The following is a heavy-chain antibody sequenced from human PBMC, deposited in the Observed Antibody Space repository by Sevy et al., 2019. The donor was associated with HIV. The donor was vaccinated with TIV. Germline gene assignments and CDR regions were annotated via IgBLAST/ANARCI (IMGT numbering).Heavy chain of an antibody. J-gene: IGHJ6*02. V-gene: IGHV4-4*07. CDR3: ARGGGSGWSGYYYYGMDV. CDR1: GGSIGSYY. CDR2: IYTSGST. D-gene: IGHD6-19*01. Sequence: SETLSLTCTVSGGSIGSYYWSWIRQPAGKGLEWIGRIYTSGSTNYNPSLKSRVTMSVDTSKNQFSLKLSSVTAADTAVYYCARGGGSGWSGYYYYGMDVWGQGTTVTVSS.